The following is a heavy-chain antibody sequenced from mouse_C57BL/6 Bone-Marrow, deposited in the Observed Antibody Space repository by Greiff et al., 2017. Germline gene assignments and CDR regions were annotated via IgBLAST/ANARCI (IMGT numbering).Heavy chain of an antibody. V-gene: IGHV2-5*01. CDR3: AKNDGSTWFAY. D-gene: IGHD1-1*01. CDR1: GFSLTSYG. Sequence: QVQLKESGPGLVQPSQSLSITCTVSGFSLTSYGVHWVRQSPGKGLEWLGVIWRGGSTDYTAAFMSRLSIPKDNSKSQVFCKMNSLQADDTAIYYCAKNDGSTWFAYWGQGTLVTVSA. CDR2: IWRGGST. J-gene: IGHJ3*01.